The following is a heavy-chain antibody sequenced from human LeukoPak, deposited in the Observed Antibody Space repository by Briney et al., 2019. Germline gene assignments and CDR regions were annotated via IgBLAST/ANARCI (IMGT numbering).Heavy chain of an antibody. Sequence: ASVKVSCKASGYTFTSYGISWVRQAPGQGLEWMGWISVNNGNTNYAQKLQGRVTMTTDTSTSTAYMELRSLRSEDTAVYYCARDGGPDYYDSSGSMPFDYWGQGTLVTVSS. J-gene: IGHJ4*02. CDR2: ISVNNGNT. V-gene: IGHV1-18*01. CDR1: GYTFTSYG. CDR3: ARDGGPDYYDSSGSMPFDY. D-gene: IGHD3-22*01.